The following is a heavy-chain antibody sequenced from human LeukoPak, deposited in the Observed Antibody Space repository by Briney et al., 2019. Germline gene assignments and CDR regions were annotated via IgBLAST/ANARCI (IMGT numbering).Heavy chain of an antibody. CDR3: ARYHSNYAFDY. Sequence: PSETLSLTCAVYGGSFSGYYWSWIRQPPGKGLEWIGEINHSGSTNYNPSLKSRVTISVDTSKNQFSLKLSSVTAADTAVYYCARYHSNYAFDYWGQGTLDTVSS. V-gene: IGHV4-34*01. CDR1: GGSFSGYY. CDR2: INHSGST. J-gene: IGHJ4*02. D-gene: IGHD4-11*01.